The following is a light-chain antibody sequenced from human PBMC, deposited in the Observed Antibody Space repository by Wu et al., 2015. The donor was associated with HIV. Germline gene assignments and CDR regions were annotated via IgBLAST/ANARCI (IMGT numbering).Light chain of an antibody. V-gene: IGKV1-39*01. CDR2: AAS. CDR1: QTVTTY. J-gene: IGKJ1*01. Sequence: DIQMTQSPSSLSASVGDRVTITCRASQTVTTYLNWYQQKLGKAPTLLIYAASSLQSGVPPRFSGSGSGTDFTLTISSLQPEDFATYYCQQSYTTPPTFGQGTKVGIK. CDR3: QQSYTTPPT.